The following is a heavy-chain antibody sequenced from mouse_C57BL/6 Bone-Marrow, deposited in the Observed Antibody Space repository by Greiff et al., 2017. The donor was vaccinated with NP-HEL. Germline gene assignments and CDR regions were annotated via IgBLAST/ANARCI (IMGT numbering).Heavy chain of an antibody. V-gene: IGHV1-81*01. CDR2: IYPRSGNT. CDR3: ARDHGSSLDY. J-gene: IGHJ2*01. CDR1: GYTFTSYG. D-gene: IGHD1-1*01. Sequence: QVQLKESGAELARPGASVKLSCKASGYTFTSYGISWVKQRTGQGLEWIGEIYPRSGNTYYNEKFKGKATLTADKSSSTAYMELRSLTSEDSAVYFCARDHGSSLDYWGQGTTLTVSS.